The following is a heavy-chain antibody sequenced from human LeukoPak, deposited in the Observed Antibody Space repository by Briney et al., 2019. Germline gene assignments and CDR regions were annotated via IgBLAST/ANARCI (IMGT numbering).Heavy chain of an antibody. CDR1: GFTFSSYA. J-gene: IGHJ4*02. CDR3: AKVSSSWQLYYFDY. Sequence: GGSLRLSCAASGFTFSSYAMSWVRQAPGKGLEWVSAISDIGSSTYYADSVKGRFTISRDNSKNTLYLQINSLSAADTALYYCAKVSSSWQLYYFDYWGQGTLVTVSS. CDR2: ISDIGSST. V-gene: IGHV3-23*01. D-gene: IGHD6-13*01.